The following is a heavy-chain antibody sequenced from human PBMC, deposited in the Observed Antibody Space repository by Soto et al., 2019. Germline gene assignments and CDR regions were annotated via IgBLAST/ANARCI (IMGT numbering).Heavy chain of an antibody. D-gene: IGHD2-2*01. Sequence: QVQLVESGGGVVQPGRSLRLSCAASGFTFSSYGMHWVRQAPGKGLEWVAVISYDGSNKYYADSVKGRFTISRDNSKNTLYLQMNSLRAEDTAVYYCAKAKAYCSSTSCYPFAYWGQGTPVTVSS. CDR1: GFTFSSYG. CDR3: AKAKAYCSSTSCYPFAY. CDR2: ISYDGSNK. V-gene: IGHV3-30*18. J-gene: IGHJ4*02.